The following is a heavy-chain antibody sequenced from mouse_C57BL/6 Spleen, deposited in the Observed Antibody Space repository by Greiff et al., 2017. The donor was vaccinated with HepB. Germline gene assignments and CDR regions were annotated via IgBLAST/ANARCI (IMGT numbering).Heavy chain of an antibody. CDR1: GFSLSTSGMG. D-gene: IGHD1-1*01. J-gene: IGHJ2*01. CDR2: IDWDDDT. CDR3: ARREGYYYSSLDY. Sequence: QVTLKVSGPGILQPSQTLSLTCSFSGFSLSTSGMGVGWIRQPSGKGLVWLAHIDWDDDTRYNPSLKSRLTISKDPSRNQVFIKITSVDTADTATYCSARREGYYYSSLDYWGQGTTLTVSS. V-gene: IGHV8-12*01.